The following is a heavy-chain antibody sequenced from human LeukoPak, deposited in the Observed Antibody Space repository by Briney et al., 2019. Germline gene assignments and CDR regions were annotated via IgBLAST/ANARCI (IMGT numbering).Heavy chain of an antibody. CDR1: GFTFSSYA. J-gene: IGHJ3*02. D-gene: IGHD1-26*01. Sequence: GGSLRLSCAASGFTFSSYAMSWVRQAPGKGLEWVSAISGSGGSTYYADSVKGRFTISRDNSKNTVYLQMNSLRAEDAALYYCARELRERGVFDIWGQGTMVAVSS. V-gene: IGHV3-23*01. CDR3: ARELRERGVFDI. CDR2: ISGSGGST.